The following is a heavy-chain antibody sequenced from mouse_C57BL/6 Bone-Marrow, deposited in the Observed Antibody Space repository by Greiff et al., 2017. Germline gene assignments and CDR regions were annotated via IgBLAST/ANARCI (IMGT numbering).Heavy chain of an antibody. J-gene: IGHJ4*01. CDR3: ARGYDYDGYYAMDY. CDR2: INPNNGGT. V-gene: IGHV1-18*01. Sequence: DVQLVESGPELVKPGASVKIPCKASGYTFTDYNMDWVKQSHGKSLEWIGDINPNNGGTIYNQKFKGKATLTVDKSSSTAYMELRSLTSEDTAVYYWARGYDYDGYYAMDYWGQGTSVTVSS. D-gene: IGHD2-4*01. CDR1: GYTFTDYN.